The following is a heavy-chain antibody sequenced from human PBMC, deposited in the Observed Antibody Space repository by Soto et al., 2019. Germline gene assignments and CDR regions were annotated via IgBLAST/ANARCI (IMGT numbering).Heavy chain of an antibody. J-gene: IGHJ4*02. CDR2: IYYSGST. D-gene: IGHD2-15*01. V-gene: IGHV4-39*01. Sequence: SETLSLTCTVSGGSISSSSYYWGWIRQPPGKGLEWIGNIYYSGSTYYNPSLKSRVTISVDTSKNQFSLKLSSVTAEDTAVYYCVRDMQLWRLDSWGQGTLVTVSS. CDR3: VRDMQLWRLDS. CDR1: GGSISSSSYY.